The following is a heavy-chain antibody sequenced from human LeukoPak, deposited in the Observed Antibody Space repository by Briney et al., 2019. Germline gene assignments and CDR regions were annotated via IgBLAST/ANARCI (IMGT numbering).Heavy chain of an antibody. Sequence: GGSLRLSCSASGFTFSSDAMSWVRQAPGKGLEWVSAISGSGAGTHYADSVKGRFTISRDTSKNTLYLQMNSLSAEDTAVYYCVTSSAYYWGQGTLVTVSS. D-gene: IGHD2-2*01. J-gene: IGHJ4*02. CDR3: VTSSAYY. CDR2: ISGSGAGT. V-gene: IGHV3-23*01. CDR1: GFTFSSDA.